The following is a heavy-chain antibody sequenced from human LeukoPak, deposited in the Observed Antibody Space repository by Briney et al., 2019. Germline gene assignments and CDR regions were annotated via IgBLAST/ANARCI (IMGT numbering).Heavy chain of an antibody. V-gene: IGHV3-53*01. J-gene: IGHJ6*03. CDR3: ARDLPGRGYDYYYYYMDV. Sequence: PGGSLRLSCAASGFTVSSNYMSWVRQAPGKGLEWVSVIYSGGSTYYADSVKGRFTISRDNSKNTLYLQMNSLRAEDTAVYYCARDLPGRGYDYYYYYMDVWGKGTTVTVSS. CDR1: GFTVSSNY. D-gene: IGHD5-12*01. CDR2: IYSGGST.